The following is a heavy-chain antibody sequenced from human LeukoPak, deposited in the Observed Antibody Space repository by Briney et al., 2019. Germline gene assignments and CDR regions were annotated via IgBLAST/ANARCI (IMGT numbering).Heavy chain of an antibody. J-gene: IGHJ4*02. Sequence: PSETLSLTCAVYGGSFSGYYWSWIRQPPGKGLEWIGEINHSGSTNYNPSLKSRVTISVDTSKNQFSLKLNSVTAADTAVYYCARVSMVRGVIISPSFDYWGQGTLVTVSS. CDR1: GGSFSGYY. CDR3: ARVSMVRGVIISPSFDY. CDR2: INHSGST. D-gene: IGHD3-10*01. V-gene: IGHV4-34*01.